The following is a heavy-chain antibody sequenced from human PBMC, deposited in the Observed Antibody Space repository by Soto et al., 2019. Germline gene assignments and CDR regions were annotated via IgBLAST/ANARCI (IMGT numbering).Heavy chain of an antibody. D-gene: IGHD3-3*01. J-gene: IGHJ6*02. CDR2: ISGSGGST. CDR1: GFTFSSYA. CDR3: AKVGGYDFWSRYFVPSRSYYYYGMGF. V-gene: IGHV3-23*01. Sequence: GGSLRLPCAASGFTFSSYAMSWVRQAPGKGLEWVSAISGSGGSTYYADSVKGRFTISRDNSKNTLYLQMNSLRAEDTAVYYCAKVGGYDFWSRYFVPSRSYYYYGMGFWGQGTTVTVS.